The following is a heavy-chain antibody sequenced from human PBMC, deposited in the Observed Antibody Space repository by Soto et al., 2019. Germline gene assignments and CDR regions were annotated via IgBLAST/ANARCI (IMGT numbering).Heavy chain of an antibody. CDR3: AREWGAAFDY. CDR1: GGSISSYY. D-gene: IGHD3-16*01. Sequence: QVQLQESGPGLVKPSETLSLTCTVSGGSISSYYWSWIRQPPGKGLEWIGYIYYSGSTNYNPSLKSRVTISVDTSKNQFSLKLSSVTAADTAVYYGAREWGAAFDYWGQGTLVTVSS. J-gene: IGHJ4*02. CDR2: IYYSGST. V-gene: IGHV4-59*01.